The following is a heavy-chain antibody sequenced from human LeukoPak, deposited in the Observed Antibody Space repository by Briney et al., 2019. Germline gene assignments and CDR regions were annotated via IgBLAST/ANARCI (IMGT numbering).Heavy chain of an antibody. CDR1: GGAFSSYA. V-gene: IGHV1-69*13. Sequence: SVKVSCKASGGAFSSYAISWVRQAPGQGLEWMGGIIPIFGTANYAQKFQGRVTITADESTSTAYMELSSLRSEDTAVYYCARGLTTYSYGSGYYYGMDVWGQGTTVTVSS. CDR3: ARGLTTYSYGSGYYYGMDV. CDR2: IIPIFGTA. D-gene: IGHD5-18*01. J-gene: IGHJ6*02.